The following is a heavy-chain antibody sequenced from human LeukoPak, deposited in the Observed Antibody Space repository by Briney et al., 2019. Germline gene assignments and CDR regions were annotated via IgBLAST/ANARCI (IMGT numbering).Heavy chain of an antibody. V-gene: IGHV3-48*03. CDR1: RFTLSSYE. Sequence: GGSLRLSCAASRFTLSSYEMNWVRQAPGKGLEWVSYISDSGSPIYYADSVRGRFTISRDNAKNSMYLQMNSLRAEDTAVYYCARDRGLDGMDVWGQGTTVSVSS. J-gene: IGHJ6*02. CDR2: ISDSGSPI. CDR3: ARDRGLDGMDV. D-gene: IGHD3-22*01.